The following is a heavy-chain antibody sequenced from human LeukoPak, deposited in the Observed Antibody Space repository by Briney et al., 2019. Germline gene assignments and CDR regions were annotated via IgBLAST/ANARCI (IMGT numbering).Heavy chain of an antibody. D-gene: IGHD3-10*01. V-gene: IGHV4-39*01. CDR2: VYYSGST. J-gene: IGHJ4*02. CDR3: ARHADSGFGQLAFDY. Sequence: SETLSLTCSVSGASIRGGNYYWGWIRQPPGKGLEWMANVYYSGSTYYNPSLKSRVTISVDTSKNQFSLKLSSVTAADTAVYYCARHADSGFGQLAFDYWGQGTLVTVSS. CDR1: GASIRGGNYY.